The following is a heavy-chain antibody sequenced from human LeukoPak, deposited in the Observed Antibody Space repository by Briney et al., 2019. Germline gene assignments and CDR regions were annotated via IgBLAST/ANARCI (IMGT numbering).Heavy chain of an antibody. J-gene: IGHJ4*02. CDR1: GGTFSSYA. D-gene: IGHD3-22*01. CDR2: IIPILGIA. Sequence: GASVKVSCKASGGTFSSYAISWVRQAPGQGLEWMGRIIPILGIANYAQEFQGRVTITADKSTSTAYMELSSLRSEDTAVYYCARVPENYYDSSGYSDFDYWGQGTLVTVSS. V-gene: IGHV1-69*04. CDR3: ARVPENYYDSSGYSDFDY.